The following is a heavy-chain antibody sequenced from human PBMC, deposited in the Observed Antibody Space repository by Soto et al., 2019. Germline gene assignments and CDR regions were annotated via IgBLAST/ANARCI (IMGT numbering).Heavy chain of an antibody. D-gene: IGHD2-2*01. CDR1: GGSFSGYY. CDR3: ARGGGGSAMPALKNYYYYMDV. CDR2: INHSGST. J-gene: IGHJ6*03. Sequence: SETLSLTCAVYGGSFSGYYWSWIRQPPGKGLEWIGEINHSGSTNYNPSLKSRVTISVDTSKNQFSLKLSSVTAADTAVYYCARGGGGSAMPALKNYYYYMDVWGKGTTVTVSS. V-gene: IGHV4-34*01.